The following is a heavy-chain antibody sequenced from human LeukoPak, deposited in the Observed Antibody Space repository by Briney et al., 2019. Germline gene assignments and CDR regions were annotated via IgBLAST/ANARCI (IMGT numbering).Heavy chain of an antibody. V-gene: IGHV4-59*01. CDR2: IYYTGST. CDR3: ASLIVATAPNYYYGMDV. CDR1: NGSISSYY. Sequence: PSETLSLTCTVSNGSISSYYWSWIRQPPGKGLEWIGYIYYTGSTDYNVSLRSRVTISVDTSNNQCSLKLSSVTAADTAVYYCASLIVATAPNYYYGMDVWGQGTTVTVSS. D-gene: IGHD5-12*01. J-gene: IGHJ6*02.